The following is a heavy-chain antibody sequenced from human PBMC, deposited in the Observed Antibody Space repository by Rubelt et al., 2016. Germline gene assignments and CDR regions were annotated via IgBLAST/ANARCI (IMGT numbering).Heavy chain of an antibody. CDR3: ARSGPDVVVPAAIRVEGDAFDI. CDR1: GFTFSSYW. Sequence: EVQLVESGGGLVQPGGSLRLSCAASGFTFSSYWMHWVRQAPGKGLVWVSRINSDGSSTSYADSVKGRFTISGDNAKTTLYLQMNSLGAEDTAVYYCARSGPDVVVPAAIRVEGDAFDIWGQGTMVTVSS. CDR2: INSDGSST. V-gene: IGHV3-74*01. D-gene: IGHD2-2*02. J-gene: IGHJ3*02.